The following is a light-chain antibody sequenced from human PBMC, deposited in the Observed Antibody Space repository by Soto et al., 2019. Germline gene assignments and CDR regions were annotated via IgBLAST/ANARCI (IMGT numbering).Light chain of an antibody. V-gene: IGLV2-14*01. CDR3: SSYTSSSTYV. Sequence: LTQPASVSGSPGQSITISCTGTSSDVGGYNYVSWYQQHPGKAPKLMIYEVSNRPSGVSNRFSGSKSGDTASLTISGLQAEDEADYYCSSYTSSSTYVFGTGTKVTVL. CDR2: EVS. CDR1: SSDVGGYNY. J-gene: IGLJ1*01.